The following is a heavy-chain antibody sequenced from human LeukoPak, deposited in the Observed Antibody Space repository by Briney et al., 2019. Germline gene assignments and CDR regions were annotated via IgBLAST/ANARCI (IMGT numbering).Heavy chain of an antibody. CDR2: ISSSSSYT. CDR1: GFTFSDYY. Sequence: PGGSLRLSCAASGFTFSDYYMSWIRQAPGKGLEWFSYISSSSSYTNYADSVKGRFTISRDNAKNSLYLQMNSLRAEDTAVYYCAAGELFDWFDPWGQGTLVTVSS. V-gene: IGHV3-11*03. J-gene: IGHJ5*02. CDR3: AAGELFDWFDP. D-gene: IGHD1-26*01.